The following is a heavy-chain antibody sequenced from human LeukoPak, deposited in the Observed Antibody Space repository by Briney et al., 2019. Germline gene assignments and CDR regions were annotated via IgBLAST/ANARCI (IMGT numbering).Heavy chain of an antibody. V-gene: IGHV1-2*02. Sequence: GASVKVSCKASGYTFNSYGISWVRQAPGQGLEWMGWINPNSGGTNYAQKFQGRVTMTRDTSISTAYMELSRLRSDDTAVYYCARVAYYYGSGNYYYYMDVWGKGTTVTISS. CDR3: ARVAYYYGSGNYYYYMDV. CDR2: INPNSGGT. D-gene: IGHD3-10*01. CDR1: GYTFNSYG. J-gene: IGHJ6*03.